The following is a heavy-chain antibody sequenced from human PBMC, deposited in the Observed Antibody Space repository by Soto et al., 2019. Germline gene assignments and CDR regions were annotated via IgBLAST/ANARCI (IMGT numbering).Heavy chain of an antibody. CDR1: GGTFSSYA. Sequence: SVKVSCKASGGTFSSYAISWVRQAPGQGLEWMGGIIPIFGTANYAQKFQGRVTITADESTSTAYMELSSLRSEDTAVYYCARDPREAVAGPYNWFDPWGQGTLVTVSS. CDR2: IIPIFGTA. CDR3: ARDPREAVAGPYNWFDP. J-gene: IGHJ5*02. D-gene: IGHD6-19*01. V-gene: IGHV1-69*13.